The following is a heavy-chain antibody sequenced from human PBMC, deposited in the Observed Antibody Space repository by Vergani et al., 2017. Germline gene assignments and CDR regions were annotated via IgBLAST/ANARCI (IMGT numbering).Heavy chain of an antibody. J-gene: IGHJ4*02. CDR1: GFTFGDYA. Sequence: EVQLVESGGGLVQPGRSLRLSCTASGFTFGDYAMSWFRQAPGKGLEWVGFIRSKAYGGTTEYAASVKGRFTISRDDSKNTLYLQMNSLRAEDTAVYYCARDEGRIYYDSSGYLDYWGQGTLVTVSS. CDR3: ARDEGRIYYDSSGYLDY. V-gene: IGHV3-49*03. CDR2: IRSKAYGGTT. D-gene: IGHD3-22*01.